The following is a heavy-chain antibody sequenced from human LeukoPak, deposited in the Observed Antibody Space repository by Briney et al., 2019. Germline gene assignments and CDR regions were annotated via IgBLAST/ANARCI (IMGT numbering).Heavy chain of an antibody. CDR2: IKQDGSER. CDR3: ATTPMRQPYYDFWSGYYTQYGMDV. J-gene: IGHJ6*02. Sequence: GGSLRLSCVVSGVTFSSHWMSWVRQAPGKGLEWVANIKQDGSERYYVDSVKGRFTISRDNAKNSVFLQMNSLRAEDTAVYYCATTPMRQPYYDFWSGYYTQYGMDVWGQGTTVTVSS. V-gene: IGHV3-7*03. D-gene: IGHD3-3*01. CDR1: GVTFSSHW.